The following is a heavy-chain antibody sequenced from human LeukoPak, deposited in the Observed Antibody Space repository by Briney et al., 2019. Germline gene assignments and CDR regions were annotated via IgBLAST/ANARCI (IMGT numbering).Heavy chain of an antibody. D-gene: IGHD5-18*01. CDR1: GYSFTNYW. J-gene: IGHJ4*02. V-gene: IGHV5-51*01. CDR2: IYPGDSDT. Sequence: ESLKISCKVSGYSFTNYWIGWVRQMPGKGLEWMGIIYPGDSDTRYSPSFQGQVTISADKSISTAYLQWSSLKASDTAMYYCARHLGYNYGNFDYWGQGTLVTVSS. CDR3: ARHLGYNYGNFDY.